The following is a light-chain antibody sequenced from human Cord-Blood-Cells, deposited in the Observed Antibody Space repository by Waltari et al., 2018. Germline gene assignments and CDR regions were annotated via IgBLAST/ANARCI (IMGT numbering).Light chain of an antibody. CDR3: QQSYSTPPA. J-gene: IGKJ4*01. CDR1: QRISSY. V-gene: IGKV1-39*01. Sequence: DIQMTQSPSSLSASVGDRVTITCRASQRISSYLNWYQQKPGNAPKLLIYAASSLQSVVPSRFSGSGSGTDFTLTISSLQPEDFATYYCQQSYSTPPAFGGGTKVEIK. CDR2: AAS.